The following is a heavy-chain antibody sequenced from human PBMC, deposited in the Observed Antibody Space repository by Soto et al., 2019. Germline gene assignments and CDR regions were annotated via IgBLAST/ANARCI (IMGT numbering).Heavy chain of an antibody. Sequence: ASVRVSCKASGGTFSSDAVSWVRQAPGQGLEWMGGLIPILGTTHYAQKFQGRVTITADESTNTAYMELSSLRSDDTAVYYCARASGYVSGWYHDYWGQGTQVTVSS. CDR3: ARASGYVSGWYHDY. D-gene: IGHD6-19*01. J-gene: IGHJ4*02. CDR1: GGTFSSDA. V-gene: IGHV1-69*13. CDR2: LIPILGTT.